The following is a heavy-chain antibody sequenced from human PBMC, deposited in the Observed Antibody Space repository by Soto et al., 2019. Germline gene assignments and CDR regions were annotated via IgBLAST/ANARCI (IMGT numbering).Heavy chain of an antibody. CDR1: GGDFSSYS. Sequence: QVQLVQSGAEVKKPGSSVKVSCKTSGGDFSSYSMNWVRQAPGQGPEWMGGIIPMFGTPNYAPRFQGRVTIAADELTTTVYMELSILTSEETAVYYCARDLGPSFYYDSDGPLTAFDIWGQGTMVTVSS. J-gene: IGHJ3*02. CDR3: ARDLGPSFYYDSDGPLTAFDI. D-gene: IGHD3-22*01. CDR2: IIPMFGTP. V-gene: IGHV1-69*01.